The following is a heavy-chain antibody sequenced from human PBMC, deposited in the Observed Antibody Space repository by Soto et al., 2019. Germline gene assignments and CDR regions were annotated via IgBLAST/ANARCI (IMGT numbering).Heavy chain of an antibody. D-gene: IGHD3-22*01. V-gene: IGHV3-23*01. J-gene: IGHJ6*02. Sequence: GSLRLSCAASGFTFSSYAMSWVRQAPGKGLEWVSAISGSGGSTYYADSVKGRFTISRDNSKNTLYLQMNSLRAEDTAVYYCAKDVRSSGYYGSYGMDVWGQGTTVTVSS. CDR1: GFTFSSYA. CDR3: AKDVRSSGYYGSYGMDV. CDR2: ISGSGGST.